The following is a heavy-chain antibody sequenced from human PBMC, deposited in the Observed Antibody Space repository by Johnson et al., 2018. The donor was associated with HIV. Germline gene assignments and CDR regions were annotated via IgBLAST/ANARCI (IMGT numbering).Heavy chain of an antibody. Sequence: QEKLVESGGGVVQPGRSLRLSCAASGFTFSSYAMHWVRQAPGKGLEWVAVISYDGSNKYYADSVKGRFTISRDNSKNTLYLQMNSLRPEDTAVYYCARDRPSGWPDAFDIWGQGTMVTVSS. D-gene: IGHD6-19*01. CDR1: GFTFSSYA. CDR2: ISYDGSNK. J-gene: IGHJ3*02. CDR3: ARDRPSGWPDAFDI. V-gene: IGHV3-30*14.